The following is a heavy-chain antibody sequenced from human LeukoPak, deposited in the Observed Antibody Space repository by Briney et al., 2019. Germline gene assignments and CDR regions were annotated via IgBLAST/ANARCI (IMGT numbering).Heavy chain of an antibody. CDR1: GGSISSAGYY. D-gene: IGHD3-10*01. V-gene: IGHV4-31*03. CDR3: AAYGLGSSRRFDP. J-gene: IGHJ5*02. Sequence: SETLSLTCTVSGGSISSAGYYWTWIRQHPGQGLVGIGYIYYSGSTYYSPSLKSRVTISLDTSKNQFSLNLSSVTAADTAVYYCAAYGLGSSRRFDPWGQGTLVTVSS. CDR2: IYYSGST.